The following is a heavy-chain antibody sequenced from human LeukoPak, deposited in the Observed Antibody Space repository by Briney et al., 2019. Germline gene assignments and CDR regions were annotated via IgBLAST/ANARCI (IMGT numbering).Heavy chain of an antibody. D-gene: IGHD2-21*02. Sequence: ASVKVSCKASGYTFTDYYIHWVRQAPGQGVEWMGWINPNNGGTNYAQKFQGRVTMTRDTSISTAYMELSRLLSGDTAVYYCARGKTMVYCGGDCYRFDNWGQGTLVTVSS. CDR3: ARGKTMVYCGGDCYRFDN. CDR2: INPNNGGT. V-gene: IGHV1-2*02. CDR1: GYTFTDYY. J-gene: IGHJ4*02.